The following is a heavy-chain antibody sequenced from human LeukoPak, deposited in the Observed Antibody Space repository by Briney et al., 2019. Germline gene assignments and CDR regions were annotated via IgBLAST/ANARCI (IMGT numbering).Heavy chain of an antibody. CDR3: ARHSRSMVRGRGADY. D-gene: IGHD3-10*01. J-gene: IGHJ4*02. CDR2: IYYSGST. V-gene: IGHV4-39*01. CDR1: GGSISSSSYY. Sequence: SETLSLTCNVSGGSISSSSYYWGWIRQPPGKGLEWIGSIYYSGSTYYNPSLKSRVTISVDTSKNQFSLKLSSVTAADTAVYYCARHSRSMVRGRGADYWGQGTLVTVSS.